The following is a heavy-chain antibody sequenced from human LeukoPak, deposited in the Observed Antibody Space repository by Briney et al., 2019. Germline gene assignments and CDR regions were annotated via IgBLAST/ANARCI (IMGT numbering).Heavy chain of an antibody. CDR2: IYHSGST. D-gene: IGHD6-13*01. CDR1: GGSISSYY. J-gene: IGHJ4*02. Sequence: SETLSLTCTVSGGSISSYYWSWIRQPPGKGLEWIGYIYHSGSTNYNPSLKSRVTISVDTSKNQFSLKLTSMTAADTAVYYCGRETIAATGTSVFFDYWGQGTLVTVSS. CDR3: GRETIAATGTSVFFDY. V-gene: IGHV4-59*01.